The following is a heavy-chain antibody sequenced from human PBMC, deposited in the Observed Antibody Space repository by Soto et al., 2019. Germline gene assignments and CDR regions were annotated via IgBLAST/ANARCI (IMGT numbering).Heavy chain of an antibody. J-gene: IGHJ4*02. CDR3: AKDGSHNFDY. Sequence: QVQLVESGGGVVQPGSPLRLSCAASGFTFSHYAMHWVRQAPGKGLEWVALMSYDGSNEYYADSVKGRFTISRDNSKNTLYLQMNSLRAEDTAVYYCAKDGSHNFDYWGQGTLVTVSS. CDR1: GFTFSHYA. CDR2: MSYDGSNE. V-gene: IGHV3-30*18. D-gene: IGHD1-26*01.